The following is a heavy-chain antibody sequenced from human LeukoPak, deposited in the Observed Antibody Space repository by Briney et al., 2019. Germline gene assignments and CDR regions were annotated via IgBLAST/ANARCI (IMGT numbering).Heavy chain of an antibody. CDR3: VRGTSNWYGVDS. J-gene: IGHJ4*02. D-gene: IGHD6-13*01. CDR2: MNGEGTTI. CDR1: GFTFSSSW. Sequence: GGSLRLSCAASGFTFSSSWMHWVRHVPGKGLMWVSHMNGEGTTIIHADSVKGRFTMSRDNAKNTPYLEMNGLRDDDTAVYFCVRGTSNWYGVDSWGRGTLVTVS. V-gene: IGHV3-74*01.